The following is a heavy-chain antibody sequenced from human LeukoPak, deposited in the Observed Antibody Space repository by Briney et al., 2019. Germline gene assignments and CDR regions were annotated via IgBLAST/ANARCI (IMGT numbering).Heavy chain of an antibody. D-gene: IGHD6-19*01. CDR2: IYEDGRI. J-gene: IGHJ4*02. CDR1: GITVSTNY. V-gene: IGHV3-53*01. Sequence: PGGSLRLSCVVSGITVSTNYMSWIRQAPGKGLEWVSIIYEDGRIFCADSVKGRFTISRDNSENMLYLQMNSLRAEDTAMYYCAREGHSSGWCFLDYWGQGTLVTVSS. CDR3: AREGHSSGWCFLDY.